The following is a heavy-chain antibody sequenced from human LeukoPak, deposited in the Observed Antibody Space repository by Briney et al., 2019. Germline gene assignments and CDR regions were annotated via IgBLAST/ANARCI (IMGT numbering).Heavy chain of an antibody. V-gene: IGHV3-7*01. CDR3: AGTYSSSSTGYFQY. CDR2: IKQDGSEK. D-gene: IGHD6-6*01. Sequence: PGGSLRLSCAASGFTFSSYAMSWVRQAPGKGLEWVANIKQDGSEKYYVGSVKGRFTISRDNTKNSLYLQMNNLRVEDTAVYYCAGTYSSSSTGYFQYWGQGTLVTVSS. CDR1: GFTFSSYA. J-gene: IGHJ1*01.